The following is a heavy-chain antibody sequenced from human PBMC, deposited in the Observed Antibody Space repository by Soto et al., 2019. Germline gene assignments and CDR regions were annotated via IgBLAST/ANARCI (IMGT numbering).Heavy chain of an antibody. V-gene: IGHV3-23*01. J-gene: IGHJ5*01. CDR1: RFTSGYHA. D-gene: IGHD6-13*01. Sequence: GGSLRLSCAASRFTSGYHAMNWVRQAPGKGLEWVSTISSNGENTHYSDSVKGRFIISSDNSSNTVALQMNSLRVEDTGIYYCVSWVSAQFESLGQGTLVNVSS. CDR3: VSWVSAQFES. CDR2: ISSNGENT.